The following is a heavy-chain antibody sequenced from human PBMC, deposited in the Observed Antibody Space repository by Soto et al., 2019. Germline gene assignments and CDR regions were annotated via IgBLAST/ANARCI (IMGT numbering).Heavy chain of an antibody. Sequence: ASVKVSCKASGYSFTNNDVTWVRQATGQGLEWMGWMNPGSGDTGYAQKFQGRVTMTRDISIAAAYMELSSLRSDDTAIYYCARMATFGSLNWFDPWGQGTLVTAPQ. V-gene: IGHV1-8*01. J-gene: IGHJ5*02. CDR3: ARMATFGSLNWFDP. D-gene: IGHD3-16*01. CDR1: GYSFTNND. CDR2: MNPGSGDT.